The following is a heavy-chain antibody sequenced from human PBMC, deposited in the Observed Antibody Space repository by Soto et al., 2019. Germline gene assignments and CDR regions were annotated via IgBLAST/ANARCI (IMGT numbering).Heavy chain of an antibody. J-gene: IGHJ4*02. CDR1: GFTFSNYP. Sequence: EVQVSESGGGLVQPGGSLRLSCATSGFTFSNYPMNWVRQAPGKGPEWVSGISAGGDTTYYADSVKGRFTIFRDNSKNSVSLQMNSLRVEDTAVYYCARRVWGQGTLVTVSS. V-gene: IGHV3-23*01. CDR2: ISAGGDTT. CDR3: ARRV.